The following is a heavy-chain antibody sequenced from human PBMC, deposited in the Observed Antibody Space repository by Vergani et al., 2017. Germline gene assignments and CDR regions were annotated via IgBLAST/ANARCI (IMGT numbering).Heavy chain of an antibody. D-gene: IGHD2-2*01. CDR3: ATLTQGVVPAAHDAFDI. CDR1: GGTFSSYA. V-gene: IGHV1-69*11. CDR2: IIPILGTA. J-gene: IGHJ3*02. Sequence: QVQLVQSGAEVKKPGSSVKVSCKASGGTFSSYAISWVRQAPGQGLEWMGRIIPILGTANYAQKFQGRVTITADESTSTDYMELSSLRSEDTAVYYCATLTQGVVPAAHDAFDIWGQGTMVTVSS.